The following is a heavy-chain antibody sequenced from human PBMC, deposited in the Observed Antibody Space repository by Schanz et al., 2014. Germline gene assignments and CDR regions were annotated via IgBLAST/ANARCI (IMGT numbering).Heavy chain of an antibody. CDR3: AKDLAVAGDY. CDR2: ISYHGSER. D-gene: IGHD6-19*01. CDR1: GFSFSDYG. Sequence: QVQLVESGGGVVQPGRSLRLSCAGSGFSFSDYGMHWVRQAPGRGLEWVAVISYHGSERYYADSVKGRFTISRDNAKNSLYLQMNSLRAEDTAVYYCAKDLAVAGDYWGQGTLVIVSS. J-gene: IGHJ4*02. V-gene: IGHV3-30*18.